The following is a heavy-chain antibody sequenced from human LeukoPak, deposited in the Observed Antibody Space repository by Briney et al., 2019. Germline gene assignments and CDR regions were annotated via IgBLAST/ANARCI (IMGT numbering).Heavy chain of an antibody. D-gene: IGHD3-9*01. CDR1: GFTFSSYA. CDR3: ARDSTDDILTGYYTYPDY. Sequence: SGGSLRLSCAASGFTFSSYAMPWVRQAPGKGLEWVAVISYDGSNKYYADSVKGRFTISRDNSKNTLYLQMNSLRAEDTAVYYCARDSTDDILTGYYTYPDYWGQGTLVTVSS. V-gene: IGHV3-30-3*01. J-gene: IGHJ4*02. CDR2: ISYDGSNK.